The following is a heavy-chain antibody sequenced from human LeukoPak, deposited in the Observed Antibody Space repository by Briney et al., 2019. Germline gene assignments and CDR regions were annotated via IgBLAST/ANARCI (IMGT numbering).Heavy chain of an antibody. D-gene: IGHD3-22*01. J-gene: IGHJ3*02. CDR1: RFTFSNSG. Sequence: PGGSLRLSCADSRFTFSNSGMHWVRQAPGKGLEWVSAISGSGGSTYYADSVKGRFTISRDNSKNTLYLQMNSLRAEDTAVYYCATHYYYDSSGYPDAFDIWGQGTMVTVSS. CDR3: ATHYYYDSSGYPDAFDI. V-gene: IGHV3-23*01. CDR2: ISGSGGST.